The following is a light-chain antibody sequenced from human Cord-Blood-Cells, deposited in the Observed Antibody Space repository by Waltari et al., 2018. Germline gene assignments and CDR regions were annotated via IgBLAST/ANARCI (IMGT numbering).Light chain of an antibody. CDR1: SIDVGGYNY. CDR2: DVS. V-gene: IGLV2-11*01. Sequence: QSALTQPRPVSGSPGQSVTISCTGTSIDVGGYNYVSWYQQHPGKAPKLMIYDVSKRPSGVPDRFSGSKSGNTASLTISGLQAEDEADYYCCSYAGSYTWVFGGGTKLTVL. CDR3: CSYAGSYTWV. J-gene: IGLJ3*02.